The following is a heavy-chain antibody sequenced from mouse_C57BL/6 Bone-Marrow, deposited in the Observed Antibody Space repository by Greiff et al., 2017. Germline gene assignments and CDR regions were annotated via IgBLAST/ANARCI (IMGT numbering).Heavy chain of an antibody. CDR3: ERGGRASGFAC. J-gene: IGHJ3*01. CDR2: ISSGSSTI. D-gene: IGHD3-3*01. Sequence: EVHLVESGGGLVKPGGSLKLSCAASGFTFSDYGMHWVRQAPEKGLEWVAYISSGSSTIYYADTVKGRFTISRDNAKNTLFLQMTSLWSEDTAMYYCERGGRASGFACWGQGTLVTVSA. CDR1: GFTFSDYG. V-gene: IGHV5-17*01.